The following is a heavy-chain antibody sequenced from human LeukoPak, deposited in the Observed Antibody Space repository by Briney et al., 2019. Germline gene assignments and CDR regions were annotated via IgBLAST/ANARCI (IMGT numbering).Heavy chain of an antibody. V-gene: IGHV4-34*01. Sequence: SSETLSLTCAVSGGSFRSNYWTWIRQPPGKGLEWIGEIDHSGSTNYNPSLKSRVTISVDTSKNQFSLKLSSVTAADTAVYYCARGVGITMVRGARFNYWGQGTLVTVSS. D-gene: IGHD3-10*01. CDR3: ARGVGITMVRGARFNY. J-gene: IGHJ4*02. CDR1: GGSFRSNY. CDR2: IDHSGST.